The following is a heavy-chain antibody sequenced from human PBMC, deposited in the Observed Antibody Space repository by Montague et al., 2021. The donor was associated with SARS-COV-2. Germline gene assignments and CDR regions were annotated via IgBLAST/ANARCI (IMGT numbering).Heavy chain of an antibody. CDR3: ARGDLVVGRTYYFYSMDV. CDR2: VSDDGRTK. D-gene: IGHD2-2*01. Sequence: SGAEVKKSGESLKISCKGSGYSFTSYWIGWVRQAPGKGLEWVAVVSDDGRTKYYADSVRGPFTISRDNSENTMYLEMNNLRPEDTAVYFCARGDLVVGRTYYFYSMDVWGQGTTVTVSS. CDR1: GYSFTSYW. V-gene: IGHV3-30*19. J-gene: IGHJ6*02.